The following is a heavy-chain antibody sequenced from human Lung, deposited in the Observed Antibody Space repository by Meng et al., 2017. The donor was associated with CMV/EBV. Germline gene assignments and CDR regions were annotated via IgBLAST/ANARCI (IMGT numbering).Heavy chain of an antibody. Sequence: GGSXRLXXAASGFTFSSYSMNWVRQAPGKGLEWVSSISSSSSYIYYADSVKGRFTISRDNAKNSLYLQMNSLRAEDTAVYYCATSRGSGWYRIGWFDPWGQGXLVTVSS. J-gene: IGHJ5*02. CDR2: ISSSSSYI. CDR1: GFTFSSYS. D-gene: IGHD6-19*01. V-gene: IGHV3-21*01. CDR3: ATSRGSGWYRIGWFDP.